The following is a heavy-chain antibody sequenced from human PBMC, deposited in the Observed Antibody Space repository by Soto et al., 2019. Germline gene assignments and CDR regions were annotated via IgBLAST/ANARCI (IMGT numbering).Heavy chain of an antibody. CDR2: ISGYNGKT. J-gene: IGHJ4*02. CDR3: ARDKMIDDYGLGTYDY. D-gene: IGHD3-10*01. V-gene: IGHV1-18*04. Sequence: ASVKVSCKTSGYNFTSFGVSWVRQAPGQGLEWMGWISGYNGKTKYAQTLQGRVTMTADTSTSTVYMELRGLRSDDTAVYFCARDKMIDDYGLGTYDYWGQGTTVTVSS. CDR1: GYNFTSFG.